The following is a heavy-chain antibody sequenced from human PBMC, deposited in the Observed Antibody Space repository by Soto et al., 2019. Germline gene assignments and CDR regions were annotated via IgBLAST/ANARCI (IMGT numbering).Heavy chain of an antibody. CDR2: IYHSGNT. CDR1: GGSISRSNW. Sequence: QVQLQESGPGLVKPSGTLSVTCAVSGGSISRSNWWSWVRQPPGKGLEWIGEIYHSGNTNYNPSLKSRVTMSVDKSNNQFSLNLTSVTAADTAVYYCTRVLAALGNRWYFDLWGRGTLVSVSS. D-gene: IGHD6-6*01. J-gene: IGHJ2*01. CDR3: TRVLAALGNRWYFDL. V-gene: IGHV4-4*02.